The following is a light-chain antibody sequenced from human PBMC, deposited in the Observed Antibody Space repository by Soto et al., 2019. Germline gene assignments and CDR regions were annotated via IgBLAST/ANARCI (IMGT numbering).Light chain of an antibody. Sequence: IQMTQSPSTVSASVGDRVAITCRASQSIGIWLAWYQQKPGKAPRFLIYTASTLLGGVPSRFRGSGSGTEFPLTISSLQPDDFATYYCQQYRDYSWTFGQGTKVEIK. V-gene: IGKV1-5*03. CDR3: QQYRDYSWT. J-gene: IGKJ1*01. CDR2: TAS. CDR1: QSIGIW.